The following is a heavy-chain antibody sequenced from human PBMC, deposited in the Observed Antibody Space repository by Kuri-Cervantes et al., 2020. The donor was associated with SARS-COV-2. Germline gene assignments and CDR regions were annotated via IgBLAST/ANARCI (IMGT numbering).Heavy chain of an antibody. V-gene: IGHV1-8*01. J-gene: IGHJ6*02. CDR1: GYTFTSYD. CDR2: MNPNSGNT. Sequence: ASVKVSCKASGYTFTSYDINWVRQATGQGLEWMGWMNPNSGNTGYAQKFQGRVTMTRNTSISTAYMELSSLRSEDTAVYYCARDYWARGVVIMGLYGMDVWGQGTTVTVSS. CDR3: ARDYWARGVVIMGLYGMDV. D-gene: IGHD3-3*01.